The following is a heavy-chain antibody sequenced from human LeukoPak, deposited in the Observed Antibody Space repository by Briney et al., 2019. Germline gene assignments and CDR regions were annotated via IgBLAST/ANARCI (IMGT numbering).Heavy chain of an antibody. Sequence: GGSLRLSCAASGFTFNNYGMSWVRQAPGRGLEWVSAITFYDGSTHYADSVRGRFFISRDNSKNTLYVQMNSLRAEDTAVYYCARERGFGEFLTLDFWGQGALVTVAS. V-gene: IGHV3-23*01. CDR2: ITFYDGST. J-gene: IGHJ4*02. CDR3: ARERGFGEFLTLDF. CDR1: GFTFNNYG. D-gene: IGHD3-10*01.